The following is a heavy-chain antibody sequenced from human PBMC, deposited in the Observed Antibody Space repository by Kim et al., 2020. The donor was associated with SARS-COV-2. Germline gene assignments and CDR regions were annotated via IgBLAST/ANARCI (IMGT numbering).Heavy chain of an antibody. CDR1: GFTFNTFP. V-gene: IGHV3-23*01. CDR3: AKKGFEGRPLGALDL. Sequence: GGSLRLSCAASGFTFNTFPMSWVRQTPGKGPEWVSAVTTSGDTIYADSVKGRFTISRDNSNNRLFLQMDSLRAEDTALYYCAKKGFEGRPLGALDLWGQGTMVTVTS. CDR2: VTTSGDT. J-gene: IGHJ3*01.